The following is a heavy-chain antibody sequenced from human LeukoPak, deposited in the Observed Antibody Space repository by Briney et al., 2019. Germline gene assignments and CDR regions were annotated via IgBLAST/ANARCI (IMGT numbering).Heavy chain of an antibody. V-gene: IGHV4-34*01. J-gene: IGHJ4*02. Sequence: SETLSLTCAVYGGSFSGYYWSWIRQPPGKGLEWIGEINHSGSTNYNPSLKSRVTISVDTSKNQFSLKLSSVTAADTVVYYCARIRSGAMVRGVMAGVYYFDYWGQGTLVTVSS. CDR1: GGSFSGYY. D-gene: IGHD3-10*01. CDR2: INHSGST. CDR3: ARIRSGAMVRGVMAGVYYFDY.